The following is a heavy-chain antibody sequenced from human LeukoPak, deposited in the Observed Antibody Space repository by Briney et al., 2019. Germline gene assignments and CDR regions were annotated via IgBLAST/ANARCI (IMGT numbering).Heavy chain of an antibody. CDR3: AKDRGRYCTNGVCSLFDY. D-gene: IGHD2-8*01. Sequence: YPGGSLRLSCAASGFTFSSYAMSWVRQAPGKGLEWVSAISGSGGSTYYADSVKGRFTISRDNSKNTLYLQMNSLRAEDTAVYYCAKDRGRYCTNGVCSLFDYWGQGTLVTVSS. V-gene: IGHV3-23*01. J-gene: IGHJ4*02. CDR1: GFTFSSYA. CDR2: ISGSGGST.